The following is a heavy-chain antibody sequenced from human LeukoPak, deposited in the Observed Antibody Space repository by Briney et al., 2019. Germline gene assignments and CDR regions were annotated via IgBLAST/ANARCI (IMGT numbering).Heavy chain of an antibody. J-gene: IGHJ1*01. V-gene: IGHV3-21*01. D-gene: IGHD3-9*01. CDR1: GFTFSSYS. Sequence: GGSLRLSCAASGFTFSSYSMNWVRQAPGKGLEWVSSISTSSSYIYYADSVKGRFTISRDNARNSLYLQMNSLRAEDTAVYYCARDTGRYFDWLRNHAEYFQHWGQGTLVTVSS. CDR3: ARDTGRYFDWLRNHAEYFQH. CDR2: ISTSSSYI.